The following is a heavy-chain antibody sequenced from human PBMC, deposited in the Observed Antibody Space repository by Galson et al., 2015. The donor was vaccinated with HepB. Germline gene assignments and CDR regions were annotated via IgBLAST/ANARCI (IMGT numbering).Heavy chain of an antibody. Sequence: SVKVSCKASGGTFSSYAISWVRQAPGQGLEWMGGIIPIFGTANYAQKFQGRVTITADESTSTAYMELRSLRSDDTAVYYCARLQYYYDSSSYSIGAFDIWGQGTMVTVSS. CDR2: IIPIFGTA. D-gene: IGHD3-22*01. V-gene: IGHV1-69*13. CDR3: ARLQYYYDSSSYSIGAFDI. J-gene: IGHJ3*02. CDR1: GGTFSSYA.